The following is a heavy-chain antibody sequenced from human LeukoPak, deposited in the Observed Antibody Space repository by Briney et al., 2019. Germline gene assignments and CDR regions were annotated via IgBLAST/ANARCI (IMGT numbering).Heavy chain of an antibody. J-gene: IGHJ6*03. D-gene: IGHD4-11*01. CDR2: INRNGGST. CDR3: ARGNDYSNYVLYYYYMDV. Sequence: GGSLRLSCAASGFTFDDYGMSWVRQAPGKGLEWVSGINRNGGSTGYADSVKGRFTISRDNAKNSLYLQMNSLRAEDTALYYCARGNDYSNYVLYYYYMDVWGRGTTVTVSS. V-gene: IGHV3-20*04. CDR1: GFTFDDYG.